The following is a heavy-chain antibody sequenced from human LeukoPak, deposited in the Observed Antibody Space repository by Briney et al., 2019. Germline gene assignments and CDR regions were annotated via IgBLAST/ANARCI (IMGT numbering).Heavy chain of an antibody. CDR2: IYSGGST. CDR3: ASRPDHYYGMDI. Sequence: GGSLRLSCAASGFTVSSNYMSWVRQAPGKGLEWASVIYSGGSTYYADSVKGRFTISRDNSKNTLYLQMNSLRAEDTAVYYCASRPDHYYGMDIWGQGTTVTVSS. CDR1: GFTVSSNY. J-gene: IGHJ6*02. V-gene: IGHV3-53*01.